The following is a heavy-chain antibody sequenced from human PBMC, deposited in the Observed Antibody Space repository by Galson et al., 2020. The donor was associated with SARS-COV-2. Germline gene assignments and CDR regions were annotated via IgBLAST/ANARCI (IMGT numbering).Heavy chain of an antibody. CDR2: ISSSGSAT. J-gene: IGHJ4*02. D-gene: IGHD6-19*01. V-gene: IGHV3-11*04. CDR1: GFTFGDYY. CDR3: ARLQWSSGWYTVDH. Sequence: GGSLRLSCTVSGFTFGDYYMTWIRQVPGKGLESVSYISSSGSATYHADSVKGRFTISRDNGKNSVYLQMNSLRADDTAFYYCARLQWSSGWYTVDHWGQGTLVTVSP.